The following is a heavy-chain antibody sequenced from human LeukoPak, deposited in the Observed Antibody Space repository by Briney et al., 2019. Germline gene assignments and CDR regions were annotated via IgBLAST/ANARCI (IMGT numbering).Heavy chain of an antibody. D-gene: IGHD6-6*01. CDR2: INHSGST. CDR3: ARARRGSTSSPFRSSIAARNYFDY. Sequence: NPSETLSLTCAVYGGSFSGYYWSWIPQPPGKGLEWIGEINHSGSTNYNPSLKSRVTISVDTSKNQFSLKLSSVTAADTAVYYCARARRGSTSSPFRSSIAARNYFDYWGQGTLVTVSS. CDR1: GGSFSGYY. J-gene: IGHJ4*02. V-gene: IGHV4-34*01.